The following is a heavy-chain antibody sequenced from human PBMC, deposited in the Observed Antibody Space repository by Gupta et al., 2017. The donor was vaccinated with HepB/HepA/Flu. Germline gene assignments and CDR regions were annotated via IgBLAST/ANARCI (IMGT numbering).Heavy chain of an antibody. V-gene: IGHV4-59*01. CDR2: IYYSGST. Sequence: QVQLQESGSGLVKPSETLSLTCTVSGGSISSYYWSWIRHPPGKGLEWIGYIYYSGSTNYNPSLKSRVTISVDTSKNQFSLKLSSVTAADTAVYYCAGYCSGGSCYSVGWFDPWGQGTLVTVSS. CDR3: AGYCSGGSCYSVGWFDP. D-gene: IGHD2-15*01. CDR1: GGSISSYY. J-gene: IGHJ5*02.